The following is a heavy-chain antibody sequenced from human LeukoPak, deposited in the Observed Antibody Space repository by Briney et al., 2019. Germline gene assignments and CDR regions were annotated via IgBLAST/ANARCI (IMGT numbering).Heavy chain of an antibody. V-gene: IGHV1-69*06. CDR1: GGTFSSYA. CDR3: ARTHCSSTSCFISSYGMDV. D-gene: IGHD2-2*01. J-gene: IGHJ6*04. CDR2: IIPIFGTA. Sequence: ASVKVSCKASGGTFSSYAISWVRQAPGQGLEWMGGIIPIFGTANYAQKFQGRVTITADKSTSTAYMELSSLRSEDTAVYYCARTHCSSTSCFISSYGMDVWGKGPRSPSPQ.